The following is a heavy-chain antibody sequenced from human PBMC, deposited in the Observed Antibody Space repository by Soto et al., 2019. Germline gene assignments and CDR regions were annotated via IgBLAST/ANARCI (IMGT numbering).Heavy chain of an antibody. CDR3: ALRYEMVTYDY. Sequence: SGPTLVNPTQTLTLTCTFSGFSLSTIVMFVSLILQPPGKALEWVAVIDWDDDEYCSASLNTMLTISKDTSKDQVVLTMTNMEXLXRATYYCALRYEMVTYDYRGQGTLVTGSA. V-gene: IGHV2-70*01. CDR2: IDWDDDE. D-gene: IGHD5-18*01. J-gene: IGHJ4*02. CDR1: GFSLSTIVMF.